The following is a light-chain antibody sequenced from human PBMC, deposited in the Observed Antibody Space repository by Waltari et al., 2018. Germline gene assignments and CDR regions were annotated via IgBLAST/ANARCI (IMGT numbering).Light chain of an antibody. CDR2: YAS. J-gene: IGKJ3*01. V-gene: IGKV2-28*01. CDR1: QTLLSSDGFNY. CDR3: MQALETPFT. Sequence: DIVMTQTPLSVPVTLGEPASISCRSSQTLLSSDGFNYLNWYLQKAGQSPQLLIYYASNRASGVPDRFSGGGSGTDFTLQISRVEAEDVGVYYCMQALETPFTFGPG.